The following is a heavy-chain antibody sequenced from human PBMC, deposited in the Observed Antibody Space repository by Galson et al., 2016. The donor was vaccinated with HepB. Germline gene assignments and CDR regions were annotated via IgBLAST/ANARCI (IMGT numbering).Heavy chain of an antibody. CDR3: ARSVEGSFDY. V-gene: IGHV3-48*04. CDR2: ISVHYTL. Sequence: SLRLSYAASGFTFRRYSMNRVRQAPGKGLEWVSYISVHYTLYYADSVRGRFTISRDNAKNSVYPQMNSLRAEDTAVYFCARSVEGSFDYWGQGAPVTVSS. CDR1: GFTFRRYS. J-gene: IGHJ4*02.